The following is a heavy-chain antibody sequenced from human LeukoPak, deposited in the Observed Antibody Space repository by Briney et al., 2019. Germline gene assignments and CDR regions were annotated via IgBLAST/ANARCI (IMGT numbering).Heavy chain of an antibody. D-gene: IGHD3-3*01. Sequence: PSETLSLTCAVYGGSFSGYYWSWIRQPPGKGLEWIGEIHHSGSTNYNPSLKSRVTISIDTSKNQFSLKLSSVTAADTAVYYCAREEKDYDFWSGYYADWGQGTLVTVSS. J-gene: IGHJ4*02. CDR3: AREEKDYDFWSGYYAD. V-gene: IGHV4-34*01. CDR1: GGSFSGYY. CDR2: IHHSGST.